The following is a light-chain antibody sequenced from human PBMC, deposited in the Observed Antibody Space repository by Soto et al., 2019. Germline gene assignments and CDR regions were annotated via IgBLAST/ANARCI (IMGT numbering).Light chain of an antibody. V-gene: IGLV1-36*01. CDR1: SSNIGNNV. CDR2: YDD. CDR3: AAWDDSLNGYV. J-gene: IGLJ1*01. Sequence: QLVLTQPPSVSEAPRQRVTISCSGSSSNIGNNVVNWYQQVPGKAPKLLIYYDDLLPSGVSDRFSGSKSGTSASLAISGLQSEDEADYYCAAWDDSLNGYVFGTGTKLTVL.